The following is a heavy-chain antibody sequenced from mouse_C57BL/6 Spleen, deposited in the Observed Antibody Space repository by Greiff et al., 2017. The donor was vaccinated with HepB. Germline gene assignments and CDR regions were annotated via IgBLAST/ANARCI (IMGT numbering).Heavy chain of an antibody. CDR1: GFTFSDYY. CDR3: ARHGVTTGAFAY. Sequence: EVKLMESGGGLVQPGGSLKLSCAASGFTFSDYYMYWVRQTPEKRLEWVAYISNGGGSTYYPDTVKGRFTISRDNAKNTLYLQMSRLKSEDTAMYYCARHGVTTGAFAYWGQGTLVTVSA. D-gene: IGHD2-2*01. V-gene: IGHV5-12*01. J-gene: IGHJ3*01. CDR2: ISNGGGST.